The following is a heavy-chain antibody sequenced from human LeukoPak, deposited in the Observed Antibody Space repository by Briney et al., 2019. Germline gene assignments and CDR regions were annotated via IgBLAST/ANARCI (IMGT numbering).Heavy chain of an antibody. CDR3: ARDLSYGFDY. D-gene: IGHD5-18*01. CDR1: GFAFSTCW. Sequence: GGSLRLSCAASGFAFSTCWMHWVRQAPGKGLVWVSRINSDGSTSYADSVKGRFTISRDNAKNTLYLQMNSLRAEDTAVYYCARDLSYGFDYWGQGTLVTVSS. CDR2: INSDGST. V-gene: IGHV3-74*01. J-gene: IGHJ4*02.